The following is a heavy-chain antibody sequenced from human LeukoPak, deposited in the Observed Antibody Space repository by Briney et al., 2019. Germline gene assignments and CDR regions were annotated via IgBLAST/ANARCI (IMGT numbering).Heavy chain of an antibody. V-gene: IGHV3-64D*08. J-gene: IGHJ3*02. CDR1: GFRFSNYV. CDR3: LKGWELRFDAFDI. Sequence: PGRSLRLSCVASGFRFSNYVMHWVRQAPGKGLEYLSAISTTGGTTYYADSVKGRFTISRDNSKNTLYLQMNVLRAEDTAVYYCLKGWELRFDAFDIWGQGTMVTVSS. CDR2: ISTTGGTT. D-gene: IGHD1-26*01.